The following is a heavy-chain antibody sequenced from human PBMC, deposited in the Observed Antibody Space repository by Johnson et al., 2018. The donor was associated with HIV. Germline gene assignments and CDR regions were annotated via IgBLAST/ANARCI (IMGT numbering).Heavy chain of an antibody. CDR1: GFTFSYYG. Sequence: QVQLVESGGGVVQPGGSLRLSCAAFGFTFSYYGMHWVRQAPGKGLEWVALISYDGSNKYYADSVKGRFTISRDNAKNSLYLQMNSLRAEDTAVYYCARDGSDVVGAPLQAFDIWGQGTMVTVSS. CDR2: ISYDGSNK. J-gene: IGHJ3*02. CDR3: ARDGSDVVGAPLQAFDI. D-gene: IGHD1-26*01. V-gene: IGHV3-33*05.